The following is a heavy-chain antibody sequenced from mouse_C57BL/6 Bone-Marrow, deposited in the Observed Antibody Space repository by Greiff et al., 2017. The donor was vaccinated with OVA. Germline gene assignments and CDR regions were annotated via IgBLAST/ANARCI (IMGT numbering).Heavy chain of an antibody. CDR3: ARSHDQGY. CDR1: GFNIKDYY. V-gene: IGHV14-2*01. CDR2: IDPEDGET. Sequence: VQLQQSGAELVKPGASVKLSCTASGFNIKDYYMHWVKQRTEQGLEWIGRIDPEDGETKYAPTFQGKATITADTSSNTAYLQLSSLTSEDTAVYYCARSHDQGYWGQGTTLTVSA. J-gene: IGHJ2*01. D-gene: IGHD2-3*01.